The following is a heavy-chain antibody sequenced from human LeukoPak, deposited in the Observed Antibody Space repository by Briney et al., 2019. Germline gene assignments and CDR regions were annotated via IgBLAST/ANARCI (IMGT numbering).Heavy chain of an antibody. V-gene: IGHV1-18*01. CDR3: ARVTMMVVVTYRSDAFDI. Sequence: ASVKVSCKASGYTFTSYGISWVRQAPGQGLEWMGWISAYNGNTNYAQKLQGRVTMTTDTSTSTAYMELRSLRSDDTAVYYCARVTMMVVVTYRSDAFDIWGQGTMVTVSS. J-gene: IGHJ3*02. D-gene: IGHD3-22*01. CDR2: ISAYNGNT. CDR1: GYTFTSYG.